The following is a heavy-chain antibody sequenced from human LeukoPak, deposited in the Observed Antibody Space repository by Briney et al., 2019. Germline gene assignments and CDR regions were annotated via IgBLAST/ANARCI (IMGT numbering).Heavy chain of an antibody. J-gene: IGHJ3*02. CDR1: GGTFSSYA. V-gene: IGHV1-69*13. D-gene: IGHD4-17*01. CDR3: ARGRLKTTPYDAFDI. Sequence: ASVKVSCKASGGTFSSYAISWVRQAPGQGLEWMGGIIPIFGTANYAQKFQGRVTITADESTSTAYMELSRLRSDDTAVYYCARGRLKTTPYDAFDIWGQGTMVTVSS. CDR2: IIPIFGTA.